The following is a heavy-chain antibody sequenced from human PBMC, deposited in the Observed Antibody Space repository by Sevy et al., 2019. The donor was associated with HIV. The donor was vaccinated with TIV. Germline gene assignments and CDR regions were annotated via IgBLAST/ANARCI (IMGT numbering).Heavy chain of an antibody. Sequence: GGSLRLSCAASGFSLRTYAMHWVRQAPGKGLEWVAGIWYDGSNENHADSVKGRFTISRDNSKNTLYLQMNSLRAEDTAVYYCVKDVGVGSTRRYADYWGQGTLVTVSS. D-gene: IGHD1-26*01. CDR3: VKDVGVGSTRRYADY. V-gene: IGHV3-33*06. J-gene: IGHJ4*02. CDR2: IWYDGSNE. CDR1: GFSLRTYA.